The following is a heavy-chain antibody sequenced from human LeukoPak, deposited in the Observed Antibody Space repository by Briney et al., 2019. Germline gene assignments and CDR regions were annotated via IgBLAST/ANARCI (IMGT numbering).Heavy chain of an antibody. CDR3: AKDTSIGKYCTSGVCSPFDY. J-gene: IGHJ4*02. Sequence: QPGGSLRLSCAGSGFTFSSYAMRWVRQAPGKGLEWVSAISDSGDYTYYADSVKGRFTISRDNSKNTLYLHVNSLRAEDTAVYYCAKDTSIGKYCTSGVCSPFDYWGQGTLVTVSS. D-gene: IGHD2-8*01. CDR2: ISDSGDYT. CDR1: GFTFSSYA. V-gene: IGHV3-23*01.